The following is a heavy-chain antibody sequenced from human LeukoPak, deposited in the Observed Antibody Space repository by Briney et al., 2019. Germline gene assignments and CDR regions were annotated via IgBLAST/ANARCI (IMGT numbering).Heavy chain of an antibody. CDR3: ARSRTTYYYDSSSNCFDY. CDR1: GFTFDDYD. J-gene: IGHJ4*02. Sequence: PGGSLRLTCAASGFTFDDYDMSWVRQAPGKGLEWVSGIHWSGTSTSYADSVKGRSTISRDNAKNSLYLQMNSLRAEDTAVYYCARSRTTYYYDSSSNCFDYWGQGTLVTVSS. CDR2: IHWSGTST. D-gene: IGHD3-22*01. V-gene: IGHV3-20*04.